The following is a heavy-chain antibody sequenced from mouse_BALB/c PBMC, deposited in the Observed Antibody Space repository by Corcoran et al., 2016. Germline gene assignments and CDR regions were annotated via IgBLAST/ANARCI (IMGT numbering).Heavy chain of an antibody. J-gene: IGHJ3*01. CDR2: ISCYNGAT. V-gene: IGHV1S34*01. Sequence: LVKTGASVKISCKASGYSFTGYYMHWVKQSHGKSLEWIGYISCYNGATSYNQKFKGKATFTVDTSSSTAYMQFNSLTSEDSAVYYCARVEKYGNPFAYWGQGTLVTVSA. D-gene: IGHD2-10*02. CDR1: GYSFTGYY. CDR3: ARVEKYGNPFAY.